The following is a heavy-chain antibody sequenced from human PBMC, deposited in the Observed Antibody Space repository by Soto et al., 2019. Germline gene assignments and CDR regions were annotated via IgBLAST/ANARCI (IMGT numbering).Heavy chain of an antibody. J-gene: IGHJ6*02. D-gene: IGHD4-17*01. CDR1: GGTFSSYA. CDR3: ARDGHDYGDYYGYYYGMDV. CDR2: IIPIFGTA. V-gene: IGHV1-69*13. Sequence: SVRVSCKASGGTFSSYAISWVRQAPGQGLEWMGGIIPIFGTANYAQKFQGRVTITADESTSTAYMELSSLRSEDTAVYYCARDGHDYGDYYGYYYGMDVWGQGTTVTVSS.